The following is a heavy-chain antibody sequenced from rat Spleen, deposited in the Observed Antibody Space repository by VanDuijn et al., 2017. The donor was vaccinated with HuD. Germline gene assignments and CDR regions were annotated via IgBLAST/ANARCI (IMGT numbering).Heavy chain of an antibody. CDR3: STRDYLSYTGIL. CDR2: ISSGGGGI. D-gene: IGHD4-1*01. CDR1: GFTFSDFF. V-gene: IGHV5-20*01. Sequence: EVQLVESDGGLVQPGKSLNLSCAASGFTFSDFFMAWVRQAPKKGLEWVAYISSGGGGIYYPDFVQGRFTISRDNAKSSLYLQMDSLRSEDTATYYCSTRDYLSYTGILWGQGVMVTVSS. J-gene: IGHJ2*01.